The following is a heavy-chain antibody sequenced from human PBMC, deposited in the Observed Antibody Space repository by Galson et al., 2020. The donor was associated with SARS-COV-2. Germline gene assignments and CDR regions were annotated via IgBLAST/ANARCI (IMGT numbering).Heavy chain of an antibody. V-gene: IGHV3-30*04. Sequence: GESLKISCAASGFTFSSYAMHWVRQAPGKGLEWVAVISYDGINKYYADSVKGRFTISRDNSKNTLYLQMNSLRAEDTAVYYCASPYNGGYYYGFDYWGQGTLVTVSS. D-gene: IGHD3-22*01. CDR3: ASPYNGGYYYGFDY. CDR1: GFTFSSYA. J-gene: IGHJ4*02. CDR2: ISYDGINK.